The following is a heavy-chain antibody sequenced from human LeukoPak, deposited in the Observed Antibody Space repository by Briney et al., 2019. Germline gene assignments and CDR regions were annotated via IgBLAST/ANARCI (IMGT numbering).Heavy chain of an antibody. CDR3: ARDRGSGGNHFDY. CDR1: GYVFSGYY. D-gene: IGHD3-16*01. V-gene: IGHV1-2*06. Sequence: ASVKVSCKASGYVFSGYYIHWVRQAPGQGLEWMGRINPNSGDTNYIQKFQGRVTTTRDTSISTAYMDLRSLKSDDTAVYYCARDRGSGGNHFDYWGQGTLVTVSS. J-gene: IGHJ4*02. CDR2: INPNSGDT.